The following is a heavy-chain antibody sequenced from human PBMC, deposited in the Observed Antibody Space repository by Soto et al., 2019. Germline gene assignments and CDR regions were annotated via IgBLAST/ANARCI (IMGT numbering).Heavy chain of an antibody. Sequence: GASVKVSCKASGYTFASYAISWMRQAPGQGLEWMGWISALNGKANYAQRLQGRVTMTTDESTSTAYMELSSLRSEDTAVYFCASGIQLWLRRINNGYSGWGQGTLVTVSS. V-gene: IGHV1-18*01. D-gene: IGHD5-18*01. J-gene: IGHJ4*02. CDR2: ISALNGKA. CDR3: ASGIQLWLRRINNGYSG. CDR1: GYTFASYA.